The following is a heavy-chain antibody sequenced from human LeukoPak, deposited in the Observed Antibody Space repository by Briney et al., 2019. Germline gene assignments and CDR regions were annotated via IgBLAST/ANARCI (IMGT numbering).Heavy chain of an antibody. CDR1: GFTFSSYS. D-gene: IGHD4-17*01. CDR2: ISSSSSYI. CDR3: AKRELTVPLFDY. Sequence: PGGSLRLSCAASGFTFSSYSMNWVRQAPGKGLEWVSSISSSSSYIYYADSVKGRFTISRDNSKNTLYLQMNSLRAEDTAVYYCAKRELTVPLFDYWGQGTLVTVSS. V-gene: IGHV3-21*04. J-gene: IGHJ4*02.